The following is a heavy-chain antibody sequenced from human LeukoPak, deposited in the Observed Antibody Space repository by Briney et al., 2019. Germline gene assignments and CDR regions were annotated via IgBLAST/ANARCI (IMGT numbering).Heavy chain of an antibody. CDR2: INHRGST. CDR1: GGSFSGYY. CDR3: SGQGRWLLLWFGPGLYWFDP. D-gene: IGHD3-22*01. Sequence: SETLSLTRAVYGGSFSGYYWSWIRQPPGKGLEGIGEINHRGSTHYNPPLKRRATIYIDTHKNQLSLHMSSVTAPGTAVYYCSGQGRWLLLWFGPGLYWFDPWGQGTLVNVSS. V-gene: IGHV4-34*01. J-gene: IGHJ5*02.